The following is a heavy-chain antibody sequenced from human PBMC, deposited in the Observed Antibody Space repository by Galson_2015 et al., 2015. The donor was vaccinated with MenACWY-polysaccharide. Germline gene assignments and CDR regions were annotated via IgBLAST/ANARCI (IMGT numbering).Heavy chain of an antibody. D-gene: IGHD3-16*01. CDR3: ATGGFNSQGGRRF. CDR2: INSGSTTI. J-gene: IGHJ4*02. Sequence: SLRLSCAASGFSIHAYTVIWVRQVPGKGLEWLSYINSGSTTIHYADSVKGRFTVSRDNVKNSVYLQMNSLRDEDTALYYCATGGFNSQGGRRFWGQGTLVTVSS. V-gene: IGHV3-48*02. CDR1: GFSIHAYT.